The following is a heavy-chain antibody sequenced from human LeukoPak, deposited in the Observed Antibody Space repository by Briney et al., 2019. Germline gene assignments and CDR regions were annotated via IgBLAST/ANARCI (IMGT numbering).Heavy chain of an antibody. CDR3: ARIGVRDLRGSIDY. CDR1: GFTVSSKY. D-gene: IGHD3-3*01. Sequence: QPGGSLRLSCAASGFTVSSKYMSWVRQAPGKGLEWDSVIYTGGSTYYADSVKGRFTISRDNSENTVYLQMNSLRAEDTAVYYCARIGVRDLRGSIDYWGQGTLVTVSS. J-gene: IGHJ4*02. CDR2: IYTGGST. V-gene: IGHV3-53*01.